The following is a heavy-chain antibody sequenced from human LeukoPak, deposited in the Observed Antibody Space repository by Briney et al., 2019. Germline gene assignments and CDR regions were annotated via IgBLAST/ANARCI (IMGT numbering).Heavy chain of an antibody. J-gene: IGHJ6*02. CDR2: IAYDGSNK. D-gene: IGHD2-2*01. V-gene: IGHV3-30*03. CDR1: GFTFSSYG. CDR3: ARDYCSSISCMDA. Sequence: GRSLRLSCAASGFTFSSYGMHWVRQAPGKGLEWVAVIAYDGSNKYYADSVKGRFTISRDNSKNTLYLQMNSLRAEDTAMYYCARDYCSSISCMDAWGQGTTVTVSS.